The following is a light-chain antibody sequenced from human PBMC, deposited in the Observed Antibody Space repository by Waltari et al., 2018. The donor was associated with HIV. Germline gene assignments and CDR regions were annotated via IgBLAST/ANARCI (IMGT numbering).Light chain of an antibody. CDR3: NSRDSSGHHLV. J-gene: IGLJ1*01. Sequence: SSELTQDPAVSVALGQTVRITCQGDSLRSYYASWYQQKPGQAPLLVVYGNDKRPSGSPARCSGSSAGTTASLTITGAQAEDEADYYCNSRDSSGHHLVFATGTRVTVL. V-gene: IGLV3-19*01. CDR1: SLRSYY. CDR2: GND.